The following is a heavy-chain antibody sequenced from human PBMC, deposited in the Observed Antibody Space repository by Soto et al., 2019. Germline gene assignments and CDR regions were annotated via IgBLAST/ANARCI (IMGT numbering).Heavy chain of an antibody. V-gene: IGHV4-39*01. CDR1: GGSISSSSYY. CDR2: IYYSGST. D-gene: IGHD3-10*01. CDR3: ARHAWGVELFDY. J-gene: IGHJ4*02. Sequence: SETLSLTCTVSGGSISSSSYYWGWIRQPPGKGLEWIGSIYYSGSTYYNPSLKSRVTISVDTSKNQFSLKLSSVTAADTAVYYCARHAWGVELFDYWGQGTLVTVSS.